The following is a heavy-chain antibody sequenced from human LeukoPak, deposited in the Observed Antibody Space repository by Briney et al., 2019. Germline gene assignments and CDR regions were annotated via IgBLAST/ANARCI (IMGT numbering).Heavy chain of an antibody. D-gene: IGHD3-10*01. V-gene: IGHV3-30-3*01. Sequence: PGGSLRLSCAASGCTFSSYAMHWVRQAPGKGLEWVAVISYDGSNKYYADSVKGRFTISRDNSKNTLYLQMNSLRAEDTAVYYCARATPESLLWFGELSYFDLWGRGTLVTVSS. J-gene: IGHJ2*01. CDR1: GCTFSSYA. CDR2: ISYDGSNK. CDR3: ARATPESLLWFGELSYFDL.